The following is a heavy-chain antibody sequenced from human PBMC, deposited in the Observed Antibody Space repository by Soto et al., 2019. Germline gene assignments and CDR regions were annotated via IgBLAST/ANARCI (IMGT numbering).Heavy chain of an antibody. Sequence: GGSLRLSCAASGFTFSRYSMNWVRQAPGKGLEWVSYISFSSSTIYYADSVKGRFTISRDNAKNSLYLQMNSLRAEDTAVYYCARDLGVALATLTLDYWGQGTLVTVSS. D-gene: IGHD2-15*01. CDR3: ARDLGVALATLTLDY. J-gene: IGHJ4*02. CDR1: GFTFSRYS. V-gene: IGHV3-48*01. CDR2: ISFSSSTI.